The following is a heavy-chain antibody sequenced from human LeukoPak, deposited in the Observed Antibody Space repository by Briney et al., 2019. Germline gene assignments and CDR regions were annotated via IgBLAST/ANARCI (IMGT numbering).Heavy chain of an antibody. Sequence: PGGSLRLSCAASGFSLSAHGIHWVRQAPGKGLEWLAAIPSDGLRAYYEGSVKARFTVSRDQNTVFLRMYSLRPEDTAVYFCAREHAIYFYSVLDVRGQGTTVTVSS. CDR1: GFSLSAHG. CDR2: IPSDGLRA. D-gene: IGHD5/OR15-5a*01. J-gene: IGHJ6*02. V-gene: IGHV3-30*03. CDR3: AREHAIYFYSVLDV.